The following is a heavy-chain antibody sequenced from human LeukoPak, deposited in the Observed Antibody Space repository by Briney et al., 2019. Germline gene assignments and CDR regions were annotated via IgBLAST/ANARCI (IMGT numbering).Heavy chain of an antibody. D-gene: IGHD3-10*01. V-gene: IGHV3-23*01. J-gene: IGHJ4*02. CDR2: ISGSGGHT. CDR1: GSTFSSYA. Sequence: PGGSLRLSCAASGSTFSSYAMSWVRQAPGKGLEWVSSISGSGGHTFYADSVKGRFTVSRDNSRNTLYLQMNSLRAEDAAVYFCAKIASASGSFSDYWGQGTLVTVSS. CDR3: AKIASASGSFSDY.